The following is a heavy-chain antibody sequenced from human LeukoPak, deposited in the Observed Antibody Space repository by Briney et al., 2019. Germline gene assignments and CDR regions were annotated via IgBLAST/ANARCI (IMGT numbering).Heavy chain of an antibody. Sequence: SETLSLTCGVHGESLNDYYWSWIRQSPGKGVEWIGEITHNGSTTFNPSLESRLTISVDTSKNQFSLKLTSVTAADASVYFCARGFCRGESCYSGEYFQHWGQGTLVTVSS. V-gene: IGHV4-34*01. D-gene: IGHD2-15*01. J-gene: IGHJ1*01. CDR3: ARGFCRGESCYSGEYFQH. CDR2: ITHNGST. CDR1: GESLNDYY.